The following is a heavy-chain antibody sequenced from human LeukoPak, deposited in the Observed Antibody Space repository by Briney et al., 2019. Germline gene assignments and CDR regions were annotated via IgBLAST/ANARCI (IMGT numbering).Heavy chain of an antibody. CDR1: GFTFSSYW. CDR2: IKHDGGEK. D-gene: IGHD3-22*01. J-gene: IGHJ3*02. CDR3: AREMPPYYYDSSGYFPRPTDAFDI. V-gene: IGHV3-7*03. Sequence: GGSLRLSCAASGFTFSSYWMSWGGQAPGEGLEGVADIKHDGGEKYYLDSVKGRFTISRDNAKNSLYLQMNSLRAEDTAVYYCAREMPPYYYDSSGYFPRPTDAFDIWGQGTMVTVSS.